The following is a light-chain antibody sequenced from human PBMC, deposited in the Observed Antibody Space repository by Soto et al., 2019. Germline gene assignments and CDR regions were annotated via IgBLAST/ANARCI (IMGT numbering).Light chain of an antibody. CDR2: GAS. CDR1: QSINNN. CDR3: QQYNDWPLT. V-gene: IGKV3-15*01. J-gene: IGKJ4*01. Sequence: EIVMTQSPATLSVSPGERATLSCRASQSINNNLAWYQQKRAQGPRLLIYGASSRATGTPARFSGSGSGTGFPLTISSLHSEDFAIYYCQQYNDWPLTFGGGTKVAIK.